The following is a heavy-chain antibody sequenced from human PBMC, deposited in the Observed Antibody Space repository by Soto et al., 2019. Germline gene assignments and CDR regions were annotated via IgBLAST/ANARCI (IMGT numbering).Heavy chain of an antibody. CDR1: GGFVSSGSYY. CDR2: MSHSGGT. CDR3: ARRDIRDPIYY. Sequence: SETLSLTCAVYGGFVSSGSYYWSWIRQPPGKGLEWIGEMSHSGGTHFNPSLKSRVTISVDTSKNQFSLNIYSVTAADTALYYGARRDIRDPIYYWGQGTMATVS. V-gene: IGHV4-61*01. D-gene: IGHD2-15*01. J-gene: IGHJ4*02.